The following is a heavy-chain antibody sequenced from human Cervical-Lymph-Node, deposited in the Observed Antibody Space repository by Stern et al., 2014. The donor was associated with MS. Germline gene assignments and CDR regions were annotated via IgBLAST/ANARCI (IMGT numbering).Heavy chain of an antibody. CDR2: ISSGSTDI. J-gene: IGHJ4*02. Sequence: EVQLVQSGGGLVKPGGSLRLSCVASGFIFSSYSMNWVRQAPGKGLEWVSSISSGSTDIYYADSLKGRFTISRDNAKNSLYLQMNSLRAEDTAVYYCARELNGDYQWGQGTLVTVSS. V-gene: IGHV3-21*01. CDR1: GFIFSSYS. CDR3: ARELNGDYQ. D-gene: IGHD4-17*01.